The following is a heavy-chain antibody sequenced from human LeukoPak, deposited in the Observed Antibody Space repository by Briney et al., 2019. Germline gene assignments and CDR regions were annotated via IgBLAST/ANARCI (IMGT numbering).Heavy chain of an antibody. V-gene: IGHV4-61*08. CDR1: GGSISSGGYY. CDR2: IYYSGST. J-gene: IGHJ4*02. Sequence: SETLSLTCTVSGGSISSGGYYWSWIRQHPGKGLEWIGYIYYSGSTNYNPSLKSRVTISVDTSKNQFSLKLSSVTAADTAVYYCASVGHSGYVDYWGQGTLVTVSS. D-gene: IGHD1-26*01. CDR3: ASVGHSGYVDY.